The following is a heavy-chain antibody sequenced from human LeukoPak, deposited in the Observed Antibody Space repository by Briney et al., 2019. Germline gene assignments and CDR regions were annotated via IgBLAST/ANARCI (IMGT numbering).Heavy chain of an antibody. V-gene: IGHV3-66*01. CDR2: IYSGGST. CDR3: ARESHYYDSSGYDRPFDY. CDR1: EFSVGSNY. J-gene: IGHJ4*02. Sequence: PGGSLRLSCAASEFSVGSNYMTWVRQAPGKGLEWVSLIYSGGSTYYADSVKGRFTISRDNSKNTLYLQMNSLRAEDTAVYYCARESHYYDSSGYDRPFDYWGQGTLVTVSS. D-gene: IGHD3-22*01.